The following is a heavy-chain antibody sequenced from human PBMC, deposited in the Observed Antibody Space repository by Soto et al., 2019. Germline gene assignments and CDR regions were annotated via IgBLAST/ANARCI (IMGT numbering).Heavy chain of an antibody. J-gene: IGHJ4*02. D-gene: IGHD1-26*01. CDR2: IKHDGSEK. CDR3: VRDRSGSYLEGFDY. Sequence: EVQLVESGGGLVHLGGSRRLSCAASGFTFSSYWMTWVRQAPGKGLEWVANIKHDGSEKYYVDSVKGRFTISRDNARNSAFLEMKSLRAEDTAVYSCVRDRSGSYLEGFDYWGQGPLVTVSS. V-gene: IGHV3-7*01. CDR1: GFTFSSYW.